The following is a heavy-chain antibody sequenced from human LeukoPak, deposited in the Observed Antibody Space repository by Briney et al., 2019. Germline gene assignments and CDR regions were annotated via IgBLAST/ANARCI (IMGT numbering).Heavy chain of an antibody. J-gene: IGHJ4*02. CDR3: TSFFETN. Sequence: GGSLRLSCAASGFTFGAYTINWVRQAPGKGLEWVSCIFSRSESILYADSVKGRFTISRDNAKNSLYLQMDSLRVEDTAVYYCTSFFETNWGQGTLVTVSS. D-gene: IGHD2/OR15-2a*01. CDR2: IFSRSESI. CDR1: GFTFGAYT. V-gene: IGHV3-21*01.